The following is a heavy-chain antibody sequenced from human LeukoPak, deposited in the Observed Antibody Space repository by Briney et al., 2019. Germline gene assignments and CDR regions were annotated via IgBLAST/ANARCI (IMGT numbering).Heavy chain of an antibody. CDR2: INPSGGSTT. D-gene: IGHD3-22*01. J-gene: IGHJ4*02. CDR1: GYTFTSYY. CDR3: ARAFSSGRRFDY. Sequence: ASVKVSCKASGYTFTSYYMHWVRQAPGQGLEWMGIINPSGGSTTNYAQKFQGRVTMTRDTSTSTVDMELSSLRSEDTAVYYCARAFSSGRRFDYWGQGTPVTVSS. V-gene: IGHV1-46*01.